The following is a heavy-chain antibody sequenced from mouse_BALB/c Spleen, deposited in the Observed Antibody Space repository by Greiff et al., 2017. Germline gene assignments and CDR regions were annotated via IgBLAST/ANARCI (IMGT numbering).Heavy chain of an antibody. D-gene: IGHD1-2*01. V-gene: IGHV5-17*02. J-gene: IGHJ2*01. CDR1: GFTFSSFG. CDR3: ATPYGD. CDR2: ISSGSSTI. Sequence: EVMLVESGGGLVQPGGSRKLSCAASGFTFSSFGMHWVRQAPEKGLEWVAYISSGSSTIYYADTVKGRFTISRDNPKNTLFLQMTSLRSEDTAMYYCATPYGDWGQGTTLTVSS.